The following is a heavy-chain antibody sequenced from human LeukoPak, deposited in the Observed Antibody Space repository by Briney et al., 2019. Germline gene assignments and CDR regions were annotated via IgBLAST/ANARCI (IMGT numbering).Heavy chain of an antibody. CDR1: GFTFSSYW. J-gene: IGHJ4*02. CDR2: INSDGSST. V-gene: IGHV3-74*01. D-gene: IGHD3-3*01. CDR3: AGDDFWSGYITRY. Sequence: GGSLRLSCAVSGFTFSSYWMHWVRQAPGKGLVWVSRINSDGSSTSYADSVKGRFTISRDNAKNTLYLQMNSLRAEDTAVYYCAGDDFWSGYITRYWGQGTLVTVSS.